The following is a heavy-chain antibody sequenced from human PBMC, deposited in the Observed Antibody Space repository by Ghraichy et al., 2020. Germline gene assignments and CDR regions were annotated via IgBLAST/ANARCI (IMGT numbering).Heavy chain of an antibody. V-gene: IGHV3-9*01. D-gene: IGHD5-18*01. J-gene: IGHJ6*02. CDR2: ISWNSGSI. CDR3: AKGYSYTYYYNGMDV. Sequence: GGSLRLSCAASGFTFDDYAMHWVRQAPGKGLEWVSGISWNSGSIGYADSVKGRFTISRDNAKNSLYLQMNSLRAEDTALYYCAKGYSYTYYYNGMDVWGQGTTVTVSS. CDR1: GFTFDDYA.